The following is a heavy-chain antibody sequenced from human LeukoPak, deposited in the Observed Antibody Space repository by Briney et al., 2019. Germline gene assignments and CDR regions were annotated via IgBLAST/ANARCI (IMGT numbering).Heavy chain of an antibody. CDR3: ASLYGSGFSFDY. Sequence: SETLSLTCTVSGGSISSYYWSWIRQPAGKGLEWIGRIYTSGSTNYNPSLKSRVTTSVDTSKNQFSLKLSSVTAADTAMYYCASLYGSGFSFDYWGQGTLVTVSS. CDR2: IYTSGST. CDR1: GGSISSYY. D-gene: IGHD3-10*01. J-gene: IGHJ4*02. V-gene: IGHV4-4*07.